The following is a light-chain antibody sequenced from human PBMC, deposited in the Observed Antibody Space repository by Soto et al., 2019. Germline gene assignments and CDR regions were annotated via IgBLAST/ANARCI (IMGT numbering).Light chain of an antibody. CDR3: QQYGSSPET. CDR2: GAS. V-gene: IGKV3-20*01. CDR1: QSVRSSS. J-gene: IGKJ1*01. Sequence: EIELTQTPGTLSLSPGERATLLCRASQSVRSSSLAWYQQKPGQAPRLLIYGASSRATGIPVRFSGSGSGTDFTLTISRLEPEDVAVYYCQQYGSSPETFGQGTKVDI.